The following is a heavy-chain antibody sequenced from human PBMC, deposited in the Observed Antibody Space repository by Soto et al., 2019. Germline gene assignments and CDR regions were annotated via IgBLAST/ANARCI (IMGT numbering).Heavy chain of an antibody. D-gene: IGHD1-26*01. V-gene: IGHV3-53*01. CDR3: ARCYRSGSYFCDH. Sequence: GGSLRLSCAASGFTVRSNYMSWVRQAPGKGLEWVSIIYSDGRTDYADSVKGRFTISRDNSETTLFLLMNSLRADDTAVYYCARCYRSGSYFCDHWGQGTPVTVSS. CDR2: IYSDGRT. CDR1: GFTVRSNY. J-gene: IGHJ4*02.